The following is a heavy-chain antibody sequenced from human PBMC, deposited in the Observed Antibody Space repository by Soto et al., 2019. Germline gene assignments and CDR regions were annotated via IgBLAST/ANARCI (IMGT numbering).Heavy chain of an antibody. Sequence: SETLSLTCAVSGGSISSSNWWSWVRQPPGKGLEWIGEIYHSGSTNYNPSLKSRVTISVDKSKNQFSLKLSSVTAADTAVYYCARDLIVGATTVVPFDYWGQGTLVTVSS. CDR3: ARDLIVGATTVVPFDY. CDR1: GGSISSSNW. D-gene: IGHD1-26*01. V-gene: IGHV4-4*02. J-gene: IGHJ4*02. CDR2: IYHSGST.